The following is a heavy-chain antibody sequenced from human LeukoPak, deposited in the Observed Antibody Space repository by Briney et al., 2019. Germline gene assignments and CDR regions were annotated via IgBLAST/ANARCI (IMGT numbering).Heavy chain of an antibody. J-gene: IGHJ3*02. D-gene: IGHD3-22*01. CDR3: ARQGPDYYYDSSRTGLDSNAFDI. CDR2: IYPGDSDT. CDR1: GYSFTSYW. V-gene: IGHV5-51*01. Sequence: GESLKISCKGSGYSFTSYWIGWVRQMPGKGLEWMGIIYPGDSDTRYSPSFQGQVTISADKSISTAYLQWSSLKASDTAMYYCARQGPDYYYDSSRTGLDSNAFDIWGQGTMVTVSS.